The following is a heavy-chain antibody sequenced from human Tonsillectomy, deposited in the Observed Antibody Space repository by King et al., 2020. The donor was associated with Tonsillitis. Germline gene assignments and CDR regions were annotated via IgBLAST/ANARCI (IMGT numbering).Heavy chain of an antibody. CDR1: GFTFSSYW. Sequence: LVESGGGLVQPGGSLRLSCAASGFTFSSYWMNWVRPAPGKGLEWVAIIEQDGSERLYVDSVKGRFTISRDNAKNSLYLQMDSLRAEDTAVYYCAGGRGWLIDYWGQGSLVTVSS. V-gene: IGHV3-7*01. CDR2: IEQDGSER. CDR3: AGGRGWLIDY. J-gene: IGHJ4*02. D-gene: IGHD6-19*01.